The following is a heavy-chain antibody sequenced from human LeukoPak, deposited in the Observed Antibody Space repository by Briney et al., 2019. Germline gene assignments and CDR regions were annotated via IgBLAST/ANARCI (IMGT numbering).Heavy chain of an antibody. J-gene: IGHJ3*02. CDR1: GFTFSSYA. CDR3: ARDKNYDDSGYYQDDAFDI. CDR2: IYSGGST. Sequence: GGSLRLSCAASGFTFSSYAMHWVRQAPGKGLEWVSVIYSGGSTFYADSVKGRFTISRDNSKNTLYLQMNSLRAEDTAVYYCARDKNYDDSGYYQDDAFDIWGQGTMVTVSS. D-gene: IGHD3-22*01. V-gene: IGHV3-66*01.